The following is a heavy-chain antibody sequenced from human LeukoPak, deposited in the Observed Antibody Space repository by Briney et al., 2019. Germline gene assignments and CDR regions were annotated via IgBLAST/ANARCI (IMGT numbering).Heavy chain of an antibody. J-gene: IGHJ6*03. CDR3: VRRTDYYMDV. CDR1: GYTFTSYW. V-gene: IGHV5-51*01. Sequence: GESLKISSQGSGYTFTSYWIGWVRQMPGKGLEWMGIIYPGDSDTRYSPSFQGQVTISADKSINTAYLKWSSLKALDTAMYYCVRRTDYYMDVWGKGTTVTVSS. CDR2: IYPGDSDT.